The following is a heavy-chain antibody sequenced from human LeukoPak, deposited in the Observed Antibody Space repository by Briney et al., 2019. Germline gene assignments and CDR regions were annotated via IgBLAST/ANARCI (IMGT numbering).Heavy chain of an antibody. J-gene: IGHJ6*02. D-gene: IGHD1-26*01. CDR2: IYYTGST. CDR3: ARVVVGATNFYYGMDV. CDR1: GGSISSGRYY. V-gene: IGHV4-39*07. Sequence: SETLSLTCTVSGGSISSGRYYWGWFRQPPGKGLEWIGSIYYTGSTYYNPSLKSRVTISVDTSKNQFSLKLSSVTAADTALYYCARVVVGATNFYYGMDVWGQGTTVTVSS.